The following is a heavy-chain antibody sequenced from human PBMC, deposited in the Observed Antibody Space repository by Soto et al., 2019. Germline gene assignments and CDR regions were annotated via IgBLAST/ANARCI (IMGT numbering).Heavy chain of an antibody. J-gene: IGHJ4*02. CDR3: AKALGELSPESYDY. D-gene: IGHD3-16*02. CDR2: ISSSSSYI. V-gene: IGHV3-21*01. CDR1: GFTFSTYS. Sequence: GGSLRLSCAASGFTFSTYSMNWVRQAPGKGLEWVSSISSSSSYIYYADSVKGRFTISRDNSKNTLYLQMNSLRVEDTAVYYCAKALGELSPESYDYWGQGTLVTVSS.